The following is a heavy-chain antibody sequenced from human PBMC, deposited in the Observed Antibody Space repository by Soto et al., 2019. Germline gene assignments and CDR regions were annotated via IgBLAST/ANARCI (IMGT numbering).Heavy chain of an antibody. Sequence: SETMSLTCAVYGFSISSGFYWGCIRQNLGVGLEWIGSLPHSGSTNYNRSLKSRVTLPIDTSRNQCSLRFSSVTASDTAVYYCARDAQDPHYYGSDYWGQGTLVTVSS. CDR2: LPHSGST. V-gene: IGHV4-38-2*02. CDR3: ARDAQDPHYYGSDY. CDR1: GFSISSGFY. D-gene: IGHD3-10*01. J-gene: IGHJ4*02.